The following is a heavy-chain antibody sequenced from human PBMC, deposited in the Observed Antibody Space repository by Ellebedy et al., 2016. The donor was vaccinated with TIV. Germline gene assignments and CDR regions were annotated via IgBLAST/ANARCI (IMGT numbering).Heavy chain of an antibody. D-gene: IGHD4-17*01. Sequence: GESLKISCAASGFTVSSNYMSWVRQAPGKGLEWVSVIYSGGSTYYADSVKGRFTISRDNSKNTLYLQMNSLRAEDTAVYYCAKDRAVMDVWGQGTTVTVSS. CDR3: AKDRAVMDV. J-gene: IGHJ6*02. V-gene: IGHV3-53*01. CDR1: GFTVSSNY. CDR2: IYSGGST.